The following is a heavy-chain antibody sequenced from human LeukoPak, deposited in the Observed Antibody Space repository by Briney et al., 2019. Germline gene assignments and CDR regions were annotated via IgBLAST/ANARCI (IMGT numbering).Heavy chain of an antibody. Sequence: ASVKVSCKASGYTFTSYYMHWVRQAPGQGLEWMGIINPSGGGTTYAQRSQGRVTMTRDTSTSTVYMDLSSLTSEDTAVYYCARGGGDYGDNWGQGTLVTVSS. CDR2: INPSGGGT. J-gene: IGHJ4*02. CDR1: GYTFTSYY. V-gene: IGHV1-46*01. D-gene: IGHD3-10*01. CDR3: ARGGGDYGDN.